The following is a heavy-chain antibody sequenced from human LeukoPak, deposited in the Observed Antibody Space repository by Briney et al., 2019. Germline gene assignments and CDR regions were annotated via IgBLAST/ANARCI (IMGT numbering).Heavy chain of an antibody. D-gene: IGHD1/OR15-1a*01. J-gene: IGHJ6*02. Sequence: PGGSLRLSCAASGFTVSSKYMTWVRQAPGKGVEWVSIIYSGGSTYYADSVKGRFTISRDNSKNTLNLQMNSLRAEDTAVYYCARNTDYYYGMDVWGQGTTVTVSS. CDR3: ARNTDYYYGMDV. CDR1: GFTVSSKY. V-gene: IGHV3-53*01. CDR2: IYSGGST.